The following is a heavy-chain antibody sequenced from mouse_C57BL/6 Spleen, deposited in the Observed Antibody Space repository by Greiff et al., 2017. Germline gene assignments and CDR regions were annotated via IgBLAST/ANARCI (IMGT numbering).Heavy chain of an antibody. D-gene: IGHD2-5*01. Sequence: QVQLQQPGTELVKPGASVKLSCKASGYTFTSYCMHWVKQRPGQGLEWIGNINPSNGGTNYNEKFKSKATLTVDKSSSTAYMQLSSLTSEDSAVYYCARGSNYLYAMDYWGQGTSVTVSS. J-gene: IGHJ4*01. CDR2: INPSNGGT. V-gene: IGHV1-53*01. CDR1: GYTFTSYC. CDR3: ARGSNYLYAMDY.